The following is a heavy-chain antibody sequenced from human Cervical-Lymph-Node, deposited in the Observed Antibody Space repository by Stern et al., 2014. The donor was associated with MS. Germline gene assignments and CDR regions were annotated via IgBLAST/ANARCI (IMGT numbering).Heavy chain of an antibody. J-gene: IGHJ3*02. V-gene: IGHV4-61*01. D-gene: IGHD3-22*01. Sequence: QVQLQESGPGLVKPSETLSLTCTVSGGSVSSGSYYWGWIRPPPGQGLEGIGYFYYSGSNNYNPSLKSRVTISVDTSKNQFSLKLSSVTAADTAVYYCARYRHYYDSSGYNAFDIWGQGTMVTVSS. CDR2: FYYSGSN. CDR3: ARYRHYYDSSGYNAFDI. CDR1: GGSVSSGSYY.